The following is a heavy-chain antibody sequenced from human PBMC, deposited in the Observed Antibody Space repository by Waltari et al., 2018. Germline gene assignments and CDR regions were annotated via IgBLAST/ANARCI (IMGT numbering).Heavy chain of an antibody. CDR2: IYHSGTT. Sequence: QVQLRESGPGLVKPSQTLSXTCSVSGGSVSSGLHYWSWIRQSPGKGLEWIGYIYHSGTTYYNPSLRGRLTLSVDTSNYQSSLKLTSVTAADTAVYYCARVVKYYDSFGFPSDYMDVWGKGTTVIVSS. V-gene: IGHV4-30-4*08. CDR1: GGSVSSGLHY. CDR3: ARVVKYYDSFGFPSDYMDV. J-gene: IGHJ6*03. D-gene: IGHD3-22*01.